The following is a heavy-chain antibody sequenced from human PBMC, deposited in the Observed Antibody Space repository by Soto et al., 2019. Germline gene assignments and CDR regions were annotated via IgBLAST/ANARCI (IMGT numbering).Heavy chain of an antibody. D-gene: IGHD2-21*02. V-gene: IGHV1-46*01. Sequence: QVQLVQSGAEVKKPGASVKLSCKASGYTFTNYYMHWVRQAPGQGLEWRGIIKSAGGSATYAQKRGGRVTRTRDTAPRTVYRELSGLGSDASAVYYWARGRRVVVVTASLDNWGHGTRGTVSS. J-gene: IGHJ4*01. CDR3: ARGRRVVVVTASLDN. CDR1: GYTFTNYY. CDR2: IKSAGGSA.